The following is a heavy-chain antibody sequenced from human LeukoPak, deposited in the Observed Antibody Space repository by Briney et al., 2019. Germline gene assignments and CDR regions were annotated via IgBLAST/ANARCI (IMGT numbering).Heavy chain of an antibody. CDR2: IRYDERNK. J-gene: IGHJ4*02. D-gene: IGHD3-22*01. CDR3: ARDAGTYYYDGSGFGTAFYFDS. Sequence: GGSLRLSCVASGFSFNIFGMHWVRQTPGKGLEWVTFIRYDERNKYYADSVKGRFTISRDNSENALYLQVDSLRPEDTAVFYCARDAGTYYYDGSGFGTAFYFDSWGQGAQVTVSS. V-gene: IGHV3-30*02. CDR1: GFSFNIFG.